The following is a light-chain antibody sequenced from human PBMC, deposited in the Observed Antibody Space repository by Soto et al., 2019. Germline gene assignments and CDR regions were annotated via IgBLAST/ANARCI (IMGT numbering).Light chain of an antibody. CDR3: AAWDDSMSGYV. CDR2: DVS. Sequence: QSVLTQPRSVSGSPGQSVTISCTGTSSDVGGYNYVSWYQQHPGKAPKLMIYDVSKRPSGVPDRFSGSKSGTSASLAISGLRSEDEADYYCAAWDDSMSGYVFGTGTKVSAL. J-gene: IGLJ1*01. CDR1: SSDVGGYNY. V-gene: IGLV2-11*01.